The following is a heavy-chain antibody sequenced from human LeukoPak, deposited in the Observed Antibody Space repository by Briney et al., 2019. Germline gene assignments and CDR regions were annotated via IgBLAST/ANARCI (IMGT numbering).Heavy chain of an antibody. V-gene: IGHV4-59*01. CDR3: ARGSSGNYGPSDY. CDR2: IYYSGST. Sequence: SETLSLTCTVSGGSISSYYGRWIRQPRGKGREWIGYIYYSGSTNYKASLKSRVTISVDTSNNQFSLKLSSVTAADTAVYYCARGSSGNYGPSDYWGQGTLVTVSS. J-gene: IGHJ4*02. CDR1: GGSISSYY. D-gene: IGHD1-26*01.